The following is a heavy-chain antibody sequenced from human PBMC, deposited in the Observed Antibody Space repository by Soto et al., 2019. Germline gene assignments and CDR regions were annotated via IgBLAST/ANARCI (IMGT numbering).Heavy chain of an antibody. CDR2: INPNSGGT. J-gene: IGHJ4*02. CDR3: ARGRNWYGSYFWY. Sequence: ASVKVSCKASGYTFTGYYMHWVRQAPGQGLEWMGWINPNSGGTNYAQKFQGRVTMTRDTSISTAYMELGRLRSDDTAVYYCARGRNWYGSYFWYWGQGTLVTVSS. CDR1: GYTFTGYY. D-gene: IGHD1-26*01. V-gene: IGHV1-2*02.